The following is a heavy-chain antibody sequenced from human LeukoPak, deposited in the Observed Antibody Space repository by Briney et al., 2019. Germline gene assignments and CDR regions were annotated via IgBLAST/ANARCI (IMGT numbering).Heavy chain of an antibody. CDR1: GYIFTRYY. CDR3: ARDGAYCSSTSCYTVDAFDI. CDR2: TNPSGGST. D-gene: IGHD2-2*02. Sequence: GASVTVSCKASGYIFTRYYIHWVGQAPGQGLEWMGITNPSGGSTSYAQEFQGRVTMTRDTSTSTVYMEQSSLRSEDTAVYYCARDGAYCSSTSCYTVDAFDIWGQGTMVTVSS. V-gene: IGHV1-46*03. J-gene: IGHJ3*02.